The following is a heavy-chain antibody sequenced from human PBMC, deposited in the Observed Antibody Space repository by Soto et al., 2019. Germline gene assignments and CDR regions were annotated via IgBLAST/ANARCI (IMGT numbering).Heavy chain of an antibody. J-gene: IGHJ6*02. CDR2: INPSGGST. CDR1: GYTFTSYY. CDR3: ARDRLVTGHSYGMDV. Sequence: QVQLVQSGAEVKKPGASVKVSCKASGYTFTSYYMHWVRQAPGQGLEWMGIINPSGGSTSYAQKFQGRVTMTRDTSTSTVYMELSSLRSEDTAVYYCARDRLVTGHSYGMDVWGQGTTVTVSS. D-gene: IGHD3-9*01. V-gene: IGHV1-46*01.